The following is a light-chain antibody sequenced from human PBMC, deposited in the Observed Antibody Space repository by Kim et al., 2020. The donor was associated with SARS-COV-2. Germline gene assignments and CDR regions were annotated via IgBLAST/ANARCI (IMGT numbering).Light chain of an antibody. V-gene: IGLV2-8*01. CDR2: GVT. Sequence: GQSVTISCTGGSSEVGNYNDVSWYQHHPGKAPKLLIYGVTKRPSGVPDRFSASKSGSTASLTVSALQIEDEADYYCGSYTGNNNFVFGTGTKVTVL. J-gene: IGLJ1*01. CDR1: SSEVGNYND. CDR3: GSYTGNNNFV.